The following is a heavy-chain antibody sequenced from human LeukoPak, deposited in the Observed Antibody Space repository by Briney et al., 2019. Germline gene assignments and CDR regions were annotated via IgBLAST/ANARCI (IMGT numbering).Heavy chain of an antibody. Sequence: ASVKVSCKASGYTFTSYYMHWVRQAPGQGLEWMGIINPSGGSTSYAQKFQGRVTMTRDMSTSTVYMELSSLRSEDTAVYYCARVTLRWLQYDSLGYWGQGTLVTVSS. V-gene: IGHV1-46*01. CDR3: ARVTLRWLQYDSLGY. D-gene: IGHD5-24*01. CDR1: GYTFTSYY. J-gene: IGHJ4*02. CDR2: INPSGGST.